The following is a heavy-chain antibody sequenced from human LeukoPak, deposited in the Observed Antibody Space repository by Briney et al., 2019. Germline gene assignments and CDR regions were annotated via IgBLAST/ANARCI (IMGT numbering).Heavy chain of an antibody. CDR3: ARVSTSGDTAPYYFDY. CDR1: GGSISSGGYY. D-gene: IGHD5-18*01. Sequence: KSSQTLSLTCTVSGGSISSGGYYWSWIRQHPGKGLEWIGYIYYSGSTYYNPSLKSRVTISVDTSKNQFSLKLSSVTAADTAVYYCARVSTSGDTAPYYFDYWGQGTLVTVSS. CDR2: IYYSGST. J-gene: IGHJ4*02. V-gene: IGHV4-31*03.